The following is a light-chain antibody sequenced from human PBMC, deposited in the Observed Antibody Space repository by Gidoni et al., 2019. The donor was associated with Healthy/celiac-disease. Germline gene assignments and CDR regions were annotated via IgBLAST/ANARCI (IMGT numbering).Light chain of an antibody. V-gene: IGLV3-21*02. Sequence: SYVLTQPPSVSVATGQTARITWGGNNIGSKSVHWYQQKQGQAPVLVVYADSDRPSGTPERFSCSNSGNTATLTISRVEAGDEADYYCQVWDSSSDHRRVVFGGGTKLPVL. CDR2: ADS. CDR1: NIGSKS. CDR3: QVWDSSSDHRRVV. J-gene: IGLJ2*01.